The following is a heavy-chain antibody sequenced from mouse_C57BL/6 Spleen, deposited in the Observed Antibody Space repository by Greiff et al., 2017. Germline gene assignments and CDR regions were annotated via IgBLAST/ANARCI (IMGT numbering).Heavy chain of an antibody. V-gene: IGHV1-53*01. CDR1: GYTFTSYW. J-gene: IGHJ2*01. CDR2: INPSNGGT. Sequence: QVQLQQPGTELVKPGASVKLSCKASGYTFTSYWMHWVKQRPGQGLEWIGNINPSNGGTNYNEKFKSKATLTVDKSSSTAYMQLSSLTSEDSAVYYCARSLITTVVAPSLNYWGQGTTRTVSS. CDR3: ARSLITTVVAPSLNY. D-gene: IGHD1-1*01.